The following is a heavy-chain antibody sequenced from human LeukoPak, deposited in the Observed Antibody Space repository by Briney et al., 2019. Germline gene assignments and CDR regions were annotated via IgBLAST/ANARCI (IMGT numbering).Heavy chain of an antibody. CDR1: GYTFTGYY. CDR3: ARQAYCGGDCYYYYMDV. D-gene: IGHD2-21*01. CDR2: INPNSGGT. J-gene: IGHJ6*03. V-gene: IGHV1-2*02. Sequence: ASVKLSCKASGYTFTGYYMHWVRQAPGHRLEWMGWINPNSGGTNYAQKFQGRVTMTRDTSISTVYMELSRLRSDDTAVYYCARQAYCGGDCYYYYMDVWGKGTTVTVSS.